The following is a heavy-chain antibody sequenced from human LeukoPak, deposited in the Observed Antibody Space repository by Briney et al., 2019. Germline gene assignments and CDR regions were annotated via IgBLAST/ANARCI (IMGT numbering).Heavy chain of an antibody. CDR3: ARGDYYGSPKVVAA. Sequence: ASVKVSCKASGYTFTDYYINWVRQAPGQGLEWIGWINPNSGDTNYAQKFQDRVTMTRDTSISTAYIELNFLRSDDTAVFYCARGDYYGSPKVVAAWGQGTMVTVSS. V-gene: IGHV1-2*02. CDR1: GYTFTDYY. CDR2: INPNSGDT. D-gene: IGHD3-10*01. J-gene: IGHJ5*02.